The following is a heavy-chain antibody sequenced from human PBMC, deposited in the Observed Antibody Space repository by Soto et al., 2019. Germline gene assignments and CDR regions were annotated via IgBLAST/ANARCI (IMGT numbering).Heavy chain of an antibody. D-gene: IGHD3-22*01. CDR3: ARWDSGDSYDSNDDGFDV. CDR1: GGPLSAYY. CDR2: IDHSART. J-gene: IGHJ3*01. V-gene: IGHV4-34*01. Sequence: PSETLSLTCAVYGGPLSAYYWSWIRQPPGKGLEWIGEIDHSARTKYNPSLKSRVTISVDTSKNQFSLRLTSVTAADTAVYYCARWDSGDSYDSNDDGFDVWRQGPMVTVSS.